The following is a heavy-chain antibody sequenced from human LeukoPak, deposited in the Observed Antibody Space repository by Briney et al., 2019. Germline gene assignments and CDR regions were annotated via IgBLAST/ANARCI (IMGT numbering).Heavy chain of an antibody. CDR3: ARQTGSGLFILP. J-gene: IGHJ4*02. CDR2: IYYSGNT. D-gene: IGHD3/OR15-3a*01. V-gene: IGHV4-38-2*02. CDR1: NYSISTDYY. Sequence: SETLSLTCTVSNYSISTDYYWGWIRQPPGKGLEWIGSIYYSGNTYYNASLKSQVSISIDTSKNQFSLRLTSVTAADTAVYYCARQTGSGLFILPGGQGTLVTVSS.